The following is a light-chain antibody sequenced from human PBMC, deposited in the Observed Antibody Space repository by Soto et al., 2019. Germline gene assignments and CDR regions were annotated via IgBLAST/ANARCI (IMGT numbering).Light chain of an antibody. Sequence: DIQMTQSPSTLSASVGDRVTITCRASQSISSWLAWYQQKPGKAPKLLIYDASSLECGVPSRFRGSGSGTEFTLTISSLQPDDFATYYCQQYNSYPYTFGQGTKLEIK. CDR3: QQYNSYPYT. CDR2: DAS. V-gene: IGKV1-5*01. J-gene: IGKJ2*01. CDR1: QSISSW.